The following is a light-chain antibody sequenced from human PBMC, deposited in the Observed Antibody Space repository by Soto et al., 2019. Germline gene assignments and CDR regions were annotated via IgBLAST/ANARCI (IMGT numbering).Light chain of an antibody. Sequence: EMVMTQSPANLSVSPGERVTLSCRASRSISNNLAWYQQKPGQAPRLLIYGASTRATGIPARFSGSGSGTEFTLTINSLQSEDFAMYYCQPHNNWPGVTFGGGTRVEIK. CDR2: GAS. CDR3: QPHNNWPGVT. J-gene: IGKJ4*01. CDR1: RSISNN. V-gene: IGKV3-15*01.